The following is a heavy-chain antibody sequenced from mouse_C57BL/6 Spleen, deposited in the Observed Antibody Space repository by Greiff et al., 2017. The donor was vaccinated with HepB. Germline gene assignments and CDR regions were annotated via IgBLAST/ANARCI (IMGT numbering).Heavy chain of an antibody. V-gene: IGHV1-82*01. CDR1: GYAFSSSW. J-gene: IGHJ4*01. Sequence: QVQLKESGPELVKPGASVKISCKASGYAFSSSWMNWVKQRPGKGLEWIGRIYPGDGDTNYNGKFKGKATLTADKSSSTAYMQLSSLTSEDSAVYFCARITTVVSSEYYYAMDYWGQVTSVTVSS. CDR2: IYPGDGDT. CDR3: ARITTVVSSEYYYAMDY. D-gene: IGHD1-1*01.